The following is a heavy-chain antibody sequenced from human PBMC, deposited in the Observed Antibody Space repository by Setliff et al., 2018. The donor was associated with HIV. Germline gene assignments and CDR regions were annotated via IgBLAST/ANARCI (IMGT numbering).Heavy chain of an antibody. CDR3: ARDPSQYLDFLFDPQPFNV. CDR1: SGYMSGHF. D-gene: IGHD3-9*01. J-gene: IGHJ3*01. V-gene: IGHV4-4*08. CDR2: IYLGEIT. Sequence: SETLSLTCAVSSGYMSGHFWTWIRQTPGEGLEWIGNIYLGEITNYNPSLKSRATISLDTSKRQFSLHLTSVTAADTAIYYCARDPSQYLDFLFDPQPFNVWGHGTMVTVSS.